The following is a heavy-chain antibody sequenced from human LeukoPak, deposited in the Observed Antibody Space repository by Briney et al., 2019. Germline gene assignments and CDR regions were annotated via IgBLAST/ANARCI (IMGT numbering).Heavy chain of an antibody. D-gene: IGHD3-3*01. Sequence: ASVKVSCKASGHTFTGYYMHWVRQAPGQGLEWMGWINPNSGGTNYAQKFQGRVTMTRDTSISTAYMELSRLRSDDTAVYYCARGPVLRFLEWSVDYWGQGTLVTVSS. CDR1: GHTFTGYY. CDR2: INPNSGGT. CDR3: ARGPVLRFLEWSVDY. J-gene: IGHJ4*02. V-gene: IGHV1-2*02.